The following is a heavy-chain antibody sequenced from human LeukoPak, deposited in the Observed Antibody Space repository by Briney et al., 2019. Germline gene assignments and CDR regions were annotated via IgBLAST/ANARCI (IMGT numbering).Heavy chain of an antibody. CDR2: IGADGHST. V-gene: IGHV3-23*01. D-gene: IGHD1-26*01. CDR1: GFLISNDV. Sequence: GGSLRLSCAASGFLISNDVMTWVRQAPGKGLEWVSAIGADGHSTDYANSVKGRFTISRDNSKNTLYLQMNSLSAEDAALYYCARRVGGTPDYWGRGTLVTVSS. J-gene: IGHJ4*02. CDR3: ARRVGGTPDY.